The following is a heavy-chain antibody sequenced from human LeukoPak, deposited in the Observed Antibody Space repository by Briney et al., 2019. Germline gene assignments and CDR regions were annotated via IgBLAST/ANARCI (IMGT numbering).Heavy chain of an antibody. J-gene: IGHJ6*03. CDR2: IKQDGSEK. Sequence: GGSLRLSCAASGFTFSSYWMSWVRQAPGKGLEWVANIKQDGSEKYYVDSVKGRFTISRGNAKNSLYLQMNSLRAEDTAVYYCARVSAIWSGYRTAPNYYMDVWGKGTTVTVSS. D-gene: IGHD3-3*01. CDR3: ARVSAIWSGYRTAPNYYMDV. V-gene: IGHV3-7*01. CDR1: GFTFSSYW.